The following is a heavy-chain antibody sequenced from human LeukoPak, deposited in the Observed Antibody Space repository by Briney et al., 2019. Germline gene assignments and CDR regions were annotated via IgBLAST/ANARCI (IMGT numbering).Heavy chain of an antibody. CDR1: GFSFSDYN. D-gene: IGHD2-15*01. CDR3: ARESYCSGGSCYSGRAFDI. Sequence: GGSLRLSCAASGFSFSDYNMHWVRQAPGKGLEWMAVISYNGINEYYADSVKGRFTISRDNAKNTLYLQMNSLRAEDTAIYYCARESYCSGGSCYSGRAFDIWGQGTMVTVSS. J-gene: IGHJ3*02. CDR2: ISYNGINE. V-gene: IGHV3-30*03.